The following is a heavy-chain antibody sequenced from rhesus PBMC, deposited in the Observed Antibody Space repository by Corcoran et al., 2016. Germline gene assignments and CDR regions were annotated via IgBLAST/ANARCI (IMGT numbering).Heavy chain of an antibody. J-gene: IGHJ2*01. V-gene: IGHV4-122*02. Sequence: QVQLQESGPGLVKPSETLSLTCAVSGYSISSGYGWSWIRQSPGKGLEWIAFILYSGSTSYNPSLKSRVTISRDTYKNQFSLNLNSVTAADTAVYYCVRDNNNYVYWYFDLWGPGTPITISS. CDR3: VRDNNNYVYWYFDL. CDR1: GYSISSGYG. D-gene: IGHD3-22*01. CDR2: ILYSGST.